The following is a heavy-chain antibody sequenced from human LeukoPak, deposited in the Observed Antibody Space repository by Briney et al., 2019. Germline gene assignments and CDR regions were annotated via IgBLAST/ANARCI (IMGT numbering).Heavy chain of an antibody. CDR1: GFTFSSYA. CDR3: VSTIYDILTGRFDP. D-gene: IGHD3-9*01. V-gene: IGHV3-23*01. CDR2: ISGSGGST. Sequence: GGSLRFSCAASGFTFSSYAMSWVRQAPGKGLEWVSAISGSGGSTYYADSVKGRFTISRDNSKNTLYLQMNSLRAEDTAVYYCVSTIYDILTGRFDPWGQGTLVTVSS. J-gene: IGHJ5*02.